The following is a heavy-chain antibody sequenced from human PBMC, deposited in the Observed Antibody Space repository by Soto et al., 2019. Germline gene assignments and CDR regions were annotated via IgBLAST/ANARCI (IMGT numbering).Heavy chain of an antibody. D-gene: IGHD3-3*01. CDR2: IDTSGTKI. CDR1: GYTFSAYY. Sequence: QVQLVESGGDLVKPGGSLRLSCAASGYTFSAYYMSWIRQAPGKGLEWISYIDTSGTKIYYADSLKGRFTITRDNAKNSLYLEMSSMRDEDTAVYYCASHYDMWSGYLSPVDYWGQGTLVTVSS. CDR3: ASHYDMWSGYLSPVDY. J-gene: IGHJ4*02. V-gene: IGHV3-11*01.